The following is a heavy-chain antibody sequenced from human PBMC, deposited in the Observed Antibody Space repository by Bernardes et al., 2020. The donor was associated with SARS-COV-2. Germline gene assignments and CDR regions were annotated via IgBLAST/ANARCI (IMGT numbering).Heavy chain of an antibody. CDR3: ARDLPWQSTNGGPSDY. Sequence: GGSLRLSCAASGFTFSSYGMHWVRQAPGKGLEWVAVIWYDGSNKYYADSVKGRFTISRDNSKNTLYLQMNSLRAEDTAVYYCARDLPWQSTNGGPSDYWGQGTLVTVSS. CDR2: IWYDGSNK. J-gene: IGHJ4*02. D-gene: IGHD2-8*01. CDR1: GFTFSSYG. V-gene: IGHV3-33*01.